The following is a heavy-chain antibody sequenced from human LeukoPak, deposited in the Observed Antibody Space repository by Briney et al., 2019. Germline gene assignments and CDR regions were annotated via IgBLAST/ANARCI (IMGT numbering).Heavy chain of an antibody. J-gene: IGHJ4*02. CDR2: ISSSSSYI. D-gene: IGHD3-10*01. V-gene: IGHV3-21*01. CDR1: GFTFSSYS. Sequence: GGSLRLSCAASGFTFSSYSMNWVRQAPGKGLEWASSISSSSSYIYYADSVKGRFTISRDNAKNSLYLQMNSLRAEATAVYYCAREEAPYYYGSGSYYRTDYWGQGTLVTVSS. CDR3: AREEAPYYYGSGSYYRTDY.